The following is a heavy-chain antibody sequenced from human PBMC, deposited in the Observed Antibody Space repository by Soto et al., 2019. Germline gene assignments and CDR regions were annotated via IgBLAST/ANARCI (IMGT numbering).Heavy chain of an antibody. CDR1: GDSVSSNNIA. CDR3: ARWRSSTFDY. J-gene: IGHJ4*02. V-gene: IGHV6-1*01. Sequence: PSQTLSLTCAVSGDSVSSNNIAWSWLRPSPWRGLEWLGKTYYRSQWYNEYALSVRSRITINPDTFKNQLALQLISATPEDTALYYCARWRSSTFDYWGQGAQVTVSS. CDR2: TYYRSQWYN. D-gene: IGHD6-6*01.